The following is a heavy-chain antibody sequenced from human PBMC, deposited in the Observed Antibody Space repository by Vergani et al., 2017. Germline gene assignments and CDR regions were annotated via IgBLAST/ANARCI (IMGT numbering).Heavy chain of an antibody. V-gene: IGHV3-20*04. Sequence: EVQLVESGGGVVRPGGSLRLSCAASGFTFDDYGMSWVRQAPGKGLEWVSGINWNGGSTGYADSVKGRVTISRDNAKNSLYLQMNSLRAEDTALYYSARERNSYYFFWSDYYTQYFFAYCGQGSLVSVSS. CDR3: ARERNSYYFFWSDYYTQYFFAY. CDR2: INWNGGST. CDR1: GFTFDDYG. J-gene: IGHJ4*02. D-gene: IGHD3-3*01.